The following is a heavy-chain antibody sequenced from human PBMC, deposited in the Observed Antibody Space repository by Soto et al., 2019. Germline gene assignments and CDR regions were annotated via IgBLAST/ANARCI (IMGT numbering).Heavy chain of an antibody. Sequence: GGSLRLSCAASGFTFSSYAMSWVRQAPGKGLEWVSAISGSGGSTYYADSVKGRFTISRDNSKNTLYLQMSSLRAEDTAVYYCAKGKEVKYSYGYFDYWGQGTLVTVSS. CDR3: AKGKEVKYSYGYFDY. D-gene: IGHD5-18*01. V-gene: IGHV3-23*01. CDR1: GFTFSSYA. CDR2: ISGSGGST. J-gene: IGHJ4*02.